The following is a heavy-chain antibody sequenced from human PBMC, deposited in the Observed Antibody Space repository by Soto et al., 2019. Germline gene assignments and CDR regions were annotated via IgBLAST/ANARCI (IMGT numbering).Heavy chain of an antibody. D-gene: IGHD1-26*01. CDR2: SNPNSGYT. V-gene: IGHV1-2*02. Sequence: QVQLVQSGTEVKRPGDSVKVSCKASGYTFTGYYVHWVRQAPGQGLEWMGWSNPNSGYTYLAQRFQGRATMNRDTYLDTAYMELRGLTPDDKAEYYCARGGAIVAAGTRVYLYNAMDVWGQGTTVTVSS. J-gene: IGHJ6*02. CDR3: ARGGAIVAAGTRVYLYNAMDV. CDR1: GYTFTGYY.